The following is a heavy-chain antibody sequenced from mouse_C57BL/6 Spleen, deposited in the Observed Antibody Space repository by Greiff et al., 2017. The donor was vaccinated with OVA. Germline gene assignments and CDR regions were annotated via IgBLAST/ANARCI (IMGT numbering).Heavy chain of an antibody. D-gene: IGHD1-1*01. J-gene: IGHJ2*01. V-gene: IGHV1-69*01. CDR3: ASSITTVGYFDY. CDR2: IDPSDSYT. Sequence: QVQLQQPGAELVMPGASVKLSCKASGYTFTSYWMHWVKQRPGQGLEWIGEIDPSDSYTNYNQKFKGKSTLTVDKSSSTAYMQISSLTSEDSAVYYCASSITTVGYFDYWGQGTTLTVSS. CDR1: GYTFTSYW.